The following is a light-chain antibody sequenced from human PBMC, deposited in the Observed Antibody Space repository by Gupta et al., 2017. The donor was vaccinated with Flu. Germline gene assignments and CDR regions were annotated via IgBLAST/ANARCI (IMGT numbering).Light chain of an antibody. CDR1: QDIRKF. J-gene: IGKJ4*01. Sequence: DIQMTQSPSSLSASVGDRVTITCQASQDIRKFLNWYQHKPGKAPKVLIFDASNLATGVSSRYSGSGSVTEFTFTISSLQPEDLAKYYCQQEDNLPLTFGGGTKVEIK. CDR3: QQEDNLPLT. CDR2: DAS. V-gene: IGKV1-33*01.